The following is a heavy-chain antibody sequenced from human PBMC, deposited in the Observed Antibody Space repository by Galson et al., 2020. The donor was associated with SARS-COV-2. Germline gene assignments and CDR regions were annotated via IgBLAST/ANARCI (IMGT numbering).Heavy chain of an antibody. J-gene: IGHJ5*02. Sequence: SGPTLVKPTQTLTLTCTFSGFSLSTSGVGGGWIRQPPGKALEWLALIYWNDDKRYSPSLKSSITITKDTSKNQVVLTMTNMDPVDTATYYCARVLLWFGELLEGWFDPWGQGTLVTVSS. V-gene: IGHV2-5*01. CDR3: ARVLLWFGELLEGWFDP. CDR1: GFSLSTSGVG. CDR2: IYWNDDK. D-gene: IGHD3-10*01.